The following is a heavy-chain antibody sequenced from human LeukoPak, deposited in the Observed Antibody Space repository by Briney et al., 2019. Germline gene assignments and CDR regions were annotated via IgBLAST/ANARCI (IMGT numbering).Heavy chain of an antibody. Sequence: ASVKVSCKASGYTFTSYGISWVRQAPGQGLEWMGWVSGYNGNTKYAQKFQARVTLTTDTSTSTAYMELWSLRSDDTALYYCARGGWYYYESSGYYLIDNWGQGTLVTVSS. CDR2: VSGYNGNT. J-gene: IGHJ4*02. CDR3: ARGGWYYYESSGYYLIDN. D-gene: IGHD3-22*01. CDR1: GYTFTSYG. V-gene: IGHV1-18*01.